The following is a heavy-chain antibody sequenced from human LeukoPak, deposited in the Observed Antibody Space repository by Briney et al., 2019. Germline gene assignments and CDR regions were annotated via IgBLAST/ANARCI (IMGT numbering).Heavy chain of an antibody. D-gene: IGHD2-8*01. CDR3: ASFFCTSGLCYYLDY. CDR2: INTNTGNP. Sequence: GASVKVSCKASGYTFTSNALGWVRQAPGQGLEWMGWINTNTGNPTYAQGFTGRFVFSLDTSDNTAYLQISSLQAEDTAVYYCASFFCTSGLCYYLDYWGQGTPVTVSS. V-gene: IGHV7-4-1*02. J-gene: IGHJ4*02. CDR1: GYTFTSNA.